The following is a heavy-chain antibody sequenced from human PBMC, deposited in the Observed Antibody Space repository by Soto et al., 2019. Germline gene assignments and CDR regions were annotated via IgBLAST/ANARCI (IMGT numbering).Heavy chain of an antibody. Sequence: QVQLVQSGAEVKKPGASVKVSCKASGYTFTGYYMHWVRQAPGQGLEWMGWINPNSGGTNYAQKFQGWVTMTRDTSISTAYMELSRLRSDDTAVYYCARGSGSYYTPYYGMDVWGQGTTVTVSS. D-gene: IGHD3-10*01. CDR1: GYTFTGYY. CDR2: INPNSGGT. J-gene: IGHJ6*02. V-gene: IGHV1-2*04. CDR3: ARGSGSYYTPYYGMDV.